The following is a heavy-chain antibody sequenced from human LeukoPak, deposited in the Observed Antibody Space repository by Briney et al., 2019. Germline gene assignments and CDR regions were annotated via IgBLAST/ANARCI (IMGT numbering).Heavy chain of an antibody. V-gene: IGHV3-30*18. D-gene: IGHD3-9*01. CDR2: ISYDGSNK. J-gene: IGHJ6*02. CDR1: GFTFSSYG. Sequence: PGRSLRLSCAASGFTFSSYGMHWVRQAPGTGLEWVAVISYDGSNKDYADSVKGRFTISRDNSKNTLYLQMNSLRAEDTAVYYCAKEGGILTGYHHYGMDVWGQGTTVTVSS. CDR3: AKEGGILTGYHHYGMDV.